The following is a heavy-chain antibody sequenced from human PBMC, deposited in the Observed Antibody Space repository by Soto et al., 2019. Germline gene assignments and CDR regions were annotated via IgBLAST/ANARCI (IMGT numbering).Heavy chain of an antibody. CDR2: IKQDGSEK. CDR3: AKDSGSYFGYYYGMDV. Sequence: VGSLRLSCAASGFNCSSYWMSCVRQAPGKGLEWVANIKQDGSEKYYVDSVTGRFTISRDNAKNSLYMQMNSLRAEDTAVYYCAKDSGSYFGYYYGMDVWGQGTTVTV. CDR1: GFNCSSYW. V-gene: IGHV3-7*01. J-gene: IGHJ6*02. D-gene: IGHD1-26*01.